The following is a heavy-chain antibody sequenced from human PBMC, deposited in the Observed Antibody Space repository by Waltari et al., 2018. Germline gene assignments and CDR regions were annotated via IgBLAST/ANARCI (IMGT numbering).Heavy chain of an antibody. Sequence: EVQLVESGGGLIQPRGSLRLSCAASGFTVNSNQMSWVRQAPGKGREWVSVIYSGGNTSYADSVKGRFTISRDNSKNTLYLQRNSRRAEYTAVYYCARDRGNYYYYYGMDVWGQGTTVTVSS. D-gene: IGHD3-10*01. J-gene: IGHJ6*02. V-gene: IGHV3-53*01. CDR1: GFTVNSNQ. CDR3: ARDRGNYYYYYGMDV. CDR2: IYSGGNT.